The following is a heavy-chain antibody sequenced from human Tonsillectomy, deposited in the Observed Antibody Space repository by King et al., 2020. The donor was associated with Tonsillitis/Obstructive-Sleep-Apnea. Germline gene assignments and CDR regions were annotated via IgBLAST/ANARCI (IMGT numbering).Heavy chain of an antibody. J-gene: IGHJ3*02. V-gene: IGHV3-64D*06. D-gene: IGHD3-22*01. CDR3: VKGAKGYYDRARDAFDI. Sequence: VQLVESGGGLVQPGGSLRLSCSASGFTFSSYAMHWVRQAPGKGLEYVSSISSNGGSTYYADSVKGRFTISRDNSKNTVYLQMSSLRAEDTAVYYCVKGAKGYYDRARDAFDIWGKGTMVTVSS. CDR1: GFTFSSYA. CDR2: ISSNGGST.